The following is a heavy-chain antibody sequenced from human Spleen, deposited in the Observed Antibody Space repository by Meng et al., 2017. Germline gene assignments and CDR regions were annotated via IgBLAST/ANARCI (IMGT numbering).Heavy chain of an antibody. J-gene: IGHJ4*02. CDR1: GDSVSTNSPA. CDR2: TYYRSKWYD. D-gene: IGHD3-16*01. CDR3: ARQEGAFDY. Sequence: QVQLQQSGPGLVKPSQILSLTCAISGDSVSTNSPACDLIRQSPSRGLEWLGRTYYRSKWYDDYAVSVKSRITITPDTSKNQFSLQLNSVTPEDTAVYYCARQEGAFDYWGQGTLVTVSS. V-gene: IGHV6-1*01.